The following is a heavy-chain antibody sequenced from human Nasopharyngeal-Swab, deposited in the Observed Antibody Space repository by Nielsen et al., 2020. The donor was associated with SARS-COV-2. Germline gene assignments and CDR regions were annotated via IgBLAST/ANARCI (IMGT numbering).Heavy chain of an antibody. J-gene: IGHJ6*02. V-gene: IGHV1-69*06. D-gene: IGHD2-2*01. CDR3: ASPYCSSTSCRLSYYYGMDV. CDR2: IIPIFGTA. Sequence: WVRQAPGQGLEWMGGIIPIFGTANYAQKFQGRDTITADKSTSTAYMELSSLRSEDTAVYYCASPYCSSTSCRLSYYYGMDVWGQGTTVTVSS.